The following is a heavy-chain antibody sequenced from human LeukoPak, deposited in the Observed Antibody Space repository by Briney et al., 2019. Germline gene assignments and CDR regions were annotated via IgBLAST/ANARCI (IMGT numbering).Heavy chain of an antibody. V-gene: IGHV4-34*01. J-gene: IGHJ4*02. CDR2: INHSGST. CDR1: GGSFSGYY. Sequence: SETLSLTCAVYGGSFSGYYWSWIRQPPGKGLDWIGEINHSGSTNYNPSLKSRVTISVDTSKNQFSLKLSSVTAADTAVYYCARVGYYYGSGSYYFDYWGQGTLVTVSS. CDR3: ARVGYYYGSGSYYFDY. D-gene: IGHD3-10*01.